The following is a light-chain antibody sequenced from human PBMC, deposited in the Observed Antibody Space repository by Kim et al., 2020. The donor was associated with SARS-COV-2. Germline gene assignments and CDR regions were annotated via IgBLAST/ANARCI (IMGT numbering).Light chain of an antibody. Sequence: GPPFHTPGNGTRSDVGAYNLVPWYQQHPGKAPKHIIRDVSQRPAGVSNRFSGSKSGNTASLTVSGLQAEDEADYYCSSYTSSRTLVFGGGTQLTVL. CDR2: DVS. J-gene: IGLJ2*01. CDR1: RSDVGAYNL. CDR3: SSYTSSRTLV. V-gene: IGLV2-14*04.